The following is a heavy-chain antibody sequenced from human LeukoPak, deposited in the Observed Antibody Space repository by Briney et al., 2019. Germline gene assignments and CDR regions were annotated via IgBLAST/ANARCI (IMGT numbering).Heavy chain of an antibody. V-gene: IGHV4-30-4*01. J-gene: IGHJ4*02. CDR2: IYYSGTT. CDR3: ARVGYYESSGYYLIDY. D-gene: IGHD3-22*01. Sequence: SETLSLTCTVSGGSISSGDYYWSWIRQPPGRGLEWIGYIYYSGTTYYNPSLKSRAIISIDTSKNHFSLKLNSVTAADTAVYYCARVGYYESSGYYLIDYWGQGTLVTVSS. CDR1: GGSISSGDYY.